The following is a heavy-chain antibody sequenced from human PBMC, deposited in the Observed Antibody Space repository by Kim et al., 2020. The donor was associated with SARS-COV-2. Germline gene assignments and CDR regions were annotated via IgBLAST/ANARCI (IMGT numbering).Heavy chain of an antibody. CDR2: INPSGGST. V-gene: IGHV1-46*01. J-gene: IGHJ5*02. CDR1: GYTFTSYY. D-gene: IGHD3-22*01. Sequence: ASVKVSCKASGYTFTSYYMHWVRQAPGQGLEWMGIINPSGGSTSYAQKFQGRVTMTRDTSTSTVYMELSSLRSEDTAVYYCAGDSQYYYDSSGYSNWFDPWGQGTLVTVSS. CDR3: AGDSQYYYDSSGYSNWFDP.